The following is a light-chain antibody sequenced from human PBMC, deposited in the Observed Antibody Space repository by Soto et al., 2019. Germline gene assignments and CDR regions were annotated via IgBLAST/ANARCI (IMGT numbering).Light chain of an antibody. CDR1: QSVYINS. J-gene: IGKJ5*01. Sequence: EIVLTQSPDTLSLSPGERATLSCGASQSVYINSLAWYQQKAGQPPRLLIYGPSTRATDVPDRFSGSGSGTDFTLTISRLEPEDFAVYYCQQYGSSPMYTFGQGTRLEIK. CDR2: GPS. V-gene: IGKV3-20*01. CDR3: QQYGSSPMYT.